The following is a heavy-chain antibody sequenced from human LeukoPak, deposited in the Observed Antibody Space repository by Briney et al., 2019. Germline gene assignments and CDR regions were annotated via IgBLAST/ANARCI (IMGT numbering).Heavy chain of an antibody. V-gene: IGHV1-18*01. J-gene: IGHJ4*02. CDR2: ISAYNGNT. Sequence: ASVKVSCKASGYTFTSYGISWVRQAPGQGLEWMGWISAYNGNTNYAQKLQGRVTMTTDTSTSTAYMELRSLRSDDTAVYYCARAPGCSGGSCYSEFDYWGQGTLVTVSS. CDR1: GYTFTSYG. D-gene: IGHD2-15*01. CDR3: ARAPGCSGGSCYSEFDY.